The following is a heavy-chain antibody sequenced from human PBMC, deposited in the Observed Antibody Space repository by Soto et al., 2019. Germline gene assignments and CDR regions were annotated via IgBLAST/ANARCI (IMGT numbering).Heavy chain of an antibody. D-gene: IGHD6-13*01. CDR2: IYYSGST. J-gene: IGHJ5*02. V-gene: IGHV4-31*03. CDR3: ASLVQQLVRGYGWFDP. CDR1: GGSISSGGYY. Sequence: PSETLSLTCTVSGGSISSGGYYWSWIRQHPGKGLEWIGYIYYSGSTYYNPSLKSRVTISVDTSKNQFSLKLSSVTAADTAVYYCASLVQQLVRGYGWFDPWGQGTLVTVSS.